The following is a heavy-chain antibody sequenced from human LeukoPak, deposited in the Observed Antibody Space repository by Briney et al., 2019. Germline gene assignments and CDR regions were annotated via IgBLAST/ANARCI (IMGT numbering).Heavy chain of an antibody. V-gene: IGHV1-8*02. Sequence: GASVKVSCKASGYIFTGYYIHWVRQATGQGLEWMGWMNPNSGNTGYAQKFQGRVTMTTDTSTSTAYMDLRSLRSDDTAVYYCASSGYSSSWYYNFQHWGQGTLVTVSS. D-gene: IGHD6-13*01. CDR2: MNPNSGNT. CDR1: GYIFTGYY. CDR3: ASSGYSSSWYYNFQH. J-gene: IGHJ1*01.